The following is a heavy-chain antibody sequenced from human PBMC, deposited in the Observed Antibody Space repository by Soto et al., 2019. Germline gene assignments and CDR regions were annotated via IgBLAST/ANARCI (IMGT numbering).Heavy chain of an antibody. J-gene: IGHJ3*02. CDR2: IYWDDDK. CDR1: GFSLSTSGVG. Sequence: SGPTLVNPTQTLTLTCTFSGFSLSTSGVGVGWIRQPPGKALEWLALIYWDDDKRYSPSLKSRLTITKDTSKNQVVLTMTNMDPVDTATYYCAQGTTIVPAAIPDAFDIWGQGTMVTVSS. D-gene: IGHD2-2*02. CDR3: AQGTTIVPAAIPDAFDI. V-gene: IGHV2-5*02.